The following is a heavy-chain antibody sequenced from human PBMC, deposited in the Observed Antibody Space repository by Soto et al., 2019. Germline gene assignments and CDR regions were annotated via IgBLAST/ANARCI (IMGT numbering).Heavy chain of an antibody. CDR1: GGTFNTHT. V-gene: IGHV1-69*02. D-gene: IGHD2-2*01. CDR2: IIPMVTVT. CDR3: SIGSWSAETFDV. J-gene: IGHJ3*01. Sequence: QVHLIQSGAEVKKPGSSVKVSCKAAGGTFNTHTLIWVRQAPGHGLEWMGRIIPMVTVTNSAQKFQGRLTLTADKSTGTAFMELTSLRSDDTAVYYCSIGSWSAETFDVWGQGTMVTVSS.